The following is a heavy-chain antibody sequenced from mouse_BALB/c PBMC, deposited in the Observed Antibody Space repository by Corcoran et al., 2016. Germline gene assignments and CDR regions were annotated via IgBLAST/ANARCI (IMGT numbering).Heavy chain of an antibody. D-gene: IGHD2-1*01. V-gene: IGHV14-3*02. CDR1: GFNIKDTY. Sequence: EVQLQQSGAELVKPGASVKLSCTASGFNIKDTYMHWVKQRPEQGLEWIGRIDPAKGNTKYDPKFQGKATMTADTSSNTVYLQLSSLTSEATAVYYCGRSREGNYVVYWGQGTTLTVSS. CDR3: GRSREGNYVVY. J-gene: IGHJ2*01. CDR2: IDPAKGNT.